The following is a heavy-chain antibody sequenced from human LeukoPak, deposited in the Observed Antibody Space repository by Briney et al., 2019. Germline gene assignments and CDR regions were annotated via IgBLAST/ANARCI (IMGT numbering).Heavy chain of an antibody. CDR2: IKSKTDGGTT. D-gene: IGHD2-2*02. J-gene: IGHJ3*01. V-gene: IGHV3-15*01. CDR1: GFTFSNAW. CDR3: ATPWPSCTSTSCYTGDAFDV. Sequence: GGSLRLSCAASGFTFSNAWMSWVRQAPGKGLEWVGRIKSKTDGGTTDYAAPVKGRFTISRDDSKNTLYLQMNSLKTEDTAVYYCATPWPSCTSTSCYTGDAFDVWGQGTMVTVSS.